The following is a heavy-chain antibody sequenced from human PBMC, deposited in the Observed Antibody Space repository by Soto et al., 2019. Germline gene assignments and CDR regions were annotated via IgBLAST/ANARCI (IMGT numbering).Heavy chain of an antibody. CDR1: GYTFTGYY. Sequence: ASVKVSCKASGYTFTGYYMHWVRQAPGQGLEWMGWINPNSGGTNYAQKFQGWVTMTRDTSISTAYMELSRLRSDDTAVYYCARSSGYSSSHYYGMDVWGQGTTVTVSS. CDR3: ARSSGYSSSHYYGMDV. CDR2: INPNSGGT. J-gene: IGHJ6*02. D-gene: IGHD6-13*01. V-gene: IGHV1-2*04.